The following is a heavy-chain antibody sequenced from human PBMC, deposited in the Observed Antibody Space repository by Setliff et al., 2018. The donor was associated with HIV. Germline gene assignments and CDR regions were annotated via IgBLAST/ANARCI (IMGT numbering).Heavy chain of an antibody. V-gene: IGHV4-34*01. CDR2: INHSGST. CDR3: ARDATSEGYMDV. Sequence: SETLSLTCAVFGGSFTDIGGSFTDYYWIWIRQPPGKGLEWIGEINHSGSTHYNPSLKSRFTISVDTSKNQFSLKVNSVTAADTAMYFCARDATSEGYMDVWGKGTTVTVSS. CDR1: GGSFTDIGGSFTDYY. J-gene: IGHJ6*03.